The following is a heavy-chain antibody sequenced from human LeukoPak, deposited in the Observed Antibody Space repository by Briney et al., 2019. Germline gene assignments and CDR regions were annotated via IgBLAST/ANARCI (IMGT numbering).Heavy chain of an antibody. V-gene: IGHV3-48*02. CDR1: GFTFSNYA. J-gene: IGHJ6*03. Sequence: GGSLRLSCAASGFTFSNYAMNWVRQAPGKGLEWVSYISSSSSTIYYADSMKGRFTISRDNAKNSLYQQMNSLRDEDTAVYYCKGSSWYNYYYMDVWGKGTTVTVSS. D-gene: IGHD6-13*01. CDR2: ISSSSSTI. CDR3: KGSSWYNYYYMDV.